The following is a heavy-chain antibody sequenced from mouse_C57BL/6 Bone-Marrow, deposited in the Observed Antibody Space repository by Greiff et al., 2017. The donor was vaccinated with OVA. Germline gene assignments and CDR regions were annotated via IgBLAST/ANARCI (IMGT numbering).Heavy chain of an antibody. CDR3: AREYYYDYYWYFDV. J-gene: IGHJ1*03. Sequence: EVKLQESGPGLVKPSQTVFLTCTVTGISITTGNYRWSWIRQFPGNKLEWIGYIYYSGTITYNPSLTSRTTITRDTPKNQFFLEMNSLTAEDTATYYCAREYYYDYYWYFDVWGTGTTVTVSS. V-gene: IGHV3-5*01. CDR1: GISITTGNYR. D-gene: IGHD2-4*01. CDR2: IYYSGTI.